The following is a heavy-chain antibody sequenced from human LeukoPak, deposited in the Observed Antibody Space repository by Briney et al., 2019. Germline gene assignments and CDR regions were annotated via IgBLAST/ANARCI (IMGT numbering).Heavy chain of an antibody. CDR3: ARGGGGSFDR. D-gene: IGHD3-10*01. Sequence: QPGGSLRLSCAASGFTFSTYSINWVRQAPGKGLEWVSDISSTSSIIYYADSVKGRFVISRDNAKNSLYLQMKSLRAEDTAVYYCARGGGGSFDRWGQGTLVTVSS. J-gene: IGHJ5*02. CDR2: ISSTSSII. CDR1: GFTFSTYS. V-gene: IGHV3-48*01.